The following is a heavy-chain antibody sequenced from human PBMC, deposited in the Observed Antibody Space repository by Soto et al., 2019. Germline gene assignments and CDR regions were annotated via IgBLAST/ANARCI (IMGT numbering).Heavy chain of an antibody. Sequence: QPGGSLRLSCAASGFTFSSYAMHWVRQAPGKGLEWVAVISYDGSNKYYADSVKGRFTISRDNSKNTLYLQMNSLRAEDTAVYYCAKAVPGITMIVVVRDYYGMDVWGQGTTVTVSS. CDR3: AKAVPGITMIVVVRDYYGMDV. J-gene: IGHJ6*02. D-gene: IGHD3-22*01. CDR2: ISYDGSNK. CDR1: GFTFSSYA. V-gene: IGHV3-30-3*01.